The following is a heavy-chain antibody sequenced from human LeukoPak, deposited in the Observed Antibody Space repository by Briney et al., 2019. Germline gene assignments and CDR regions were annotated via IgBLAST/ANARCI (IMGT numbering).Heavy chain of an antibody. CDR2: VWYDGSRK. J-gene: IGHJ3*02. CDR1: GYTFSDYG. V-gene: IGHV3-33*01. D-gene: IGHD3-22*01. CDR3: ARGKWLLLEMGAFDI. Sequence: GRSLRLSCAASGYTFSDYGINWVRQAPGKGLEWVAIVWYDGSRKHYADSVKGRFTIPRDNAKNSLYLQMNSLRAEDTAVYYCARGKWLLLEMGAFDIWGQGTMVTVSS.